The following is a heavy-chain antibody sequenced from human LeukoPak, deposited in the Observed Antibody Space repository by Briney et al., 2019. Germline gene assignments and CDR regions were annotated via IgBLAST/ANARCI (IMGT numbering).Heavy chain of an antibody. Sequence: SETLSLTCAVSGGSFSGYYWSWIRQPPGEGLEWIGEINHSGSTNYNPFLKSRVTISVDTSKNQFSLKLSSVTAADTAVYYCARGLLRYFDWSIDYWGQGTLVTVSS. CDR3: ARGLLRYFDWSIDY. D-gene: IGHD3-9*01. CDR2: INHSGST. V-gene: IGHV4-34*01. CDR1: GGSFSGYY. J-gene: IGHJ4*02.